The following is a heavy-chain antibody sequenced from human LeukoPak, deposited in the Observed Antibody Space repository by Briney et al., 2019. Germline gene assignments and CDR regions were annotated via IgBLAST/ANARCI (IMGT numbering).Heavy chain of an antibody. CDR2: IYYSGST. Sequence: KPSETLSLTCTVSGGSISSSSYYWGWIRQPPGKGLEWIGSIYYSGSTYYNPSLKSRVTISVDTSKNQFSLKLSSVTAADTAVYYCARGHRVFGSGSNTRRGRFDPWGQGTLVTVSS. J-gene: IGHJ5*02. D-gene: IGHD6-19*01. CDR3: ARGHRVFGSGSNTRRGRFDP. CDR1: GGSISSSSYY. V-gene: IGHV4-39*07.